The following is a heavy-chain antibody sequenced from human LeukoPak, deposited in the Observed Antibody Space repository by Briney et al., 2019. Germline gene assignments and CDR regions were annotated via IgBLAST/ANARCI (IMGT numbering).Heavy chain of an antibody. Sequence: ASVKVSCKVSGYTLTELSMHWVRQAPGKGLEWMGGFDPEDGETIYAQKFQGRVTMTEDTSTDTAYMELSSLRSEDTAVYYCATETPGIAAAGYYYHYMDVWGKGTTVTVSS. J-gene: IGHJ6*03. CDR3: ATETPGIAAAGYYYHYMDV. CDR2: FDPEDGET. CDR1: GYTLTELS. V-gene: IGHV1-24*01. D-gene: IGHD6-13*01.